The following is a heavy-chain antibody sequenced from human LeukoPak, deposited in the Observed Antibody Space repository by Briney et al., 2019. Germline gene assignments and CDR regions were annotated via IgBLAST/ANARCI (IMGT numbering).Heavy chain of an antibody. Sequence: PSETLSLTCAVYGGSFSGYYWSWIRQPPGKGLEWIGEINHSGSTNYNPSLKSGVTISVDTSKNQFSLKLSSVTAADTAVYYCARGVLGLLPYSSWYTGLIWFDPWGQGTLVTVSS. V-gene: IGHV4-34*01. CDR2: INHSGST. J-gene: IGHJ5*02. CDR3: ARGVLGLLPYSSWYTGLIWFDP. D-gene: IGHD6-13*01. CDR1: GGSFSGYY.